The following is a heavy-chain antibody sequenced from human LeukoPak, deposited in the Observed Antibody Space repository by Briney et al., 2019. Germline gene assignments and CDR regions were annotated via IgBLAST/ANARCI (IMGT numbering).Heavy chain of an antibody. D-gene: IGHD4-11*01. Sequence: PGGSLRLSCAASGFTFSVSAMQWVRQASGKGLEWVGRIRSKANSYATAYAASVKGRFTISRDDSKNTAYLQMNSLKTEDTAVYYCTRSFTVRTSLDYWGQGTLVTVSS. V-gene: IGHV3-73*01. CDR1: GFTFSVSA. J-gene: IGHJ4*02. CDR2: IRSKANSYAT. CDR3: TRSFTVRTSLDY.